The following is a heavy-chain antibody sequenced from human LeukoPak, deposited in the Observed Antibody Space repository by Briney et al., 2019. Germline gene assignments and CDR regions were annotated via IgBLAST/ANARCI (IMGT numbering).Heavy chain of an antibody. Sequence: PSETLSLTCTVSGGSISSGSYYWSWLRQPAGKGLEWIGRIYTSGSTNYNPSLKSRVTISVDTCKNQFSLKLSSVAAADTAVYYCARENYYGSGTFNLYYYYYMDVWGKGTTVTVSS. CDR3: ARENYYGSGTFNLYYYYYMDV. CDR1: GGSISSGSYY. D-gene: IGHD3-10*01. CDR2: IYTSGST. J-gene: IGHJ6*03. V-gene: IGHV4-61*02.